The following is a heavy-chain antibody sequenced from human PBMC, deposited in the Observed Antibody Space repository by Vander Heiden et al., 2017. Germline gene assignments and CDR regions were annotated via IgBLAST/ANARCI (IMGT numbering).Heavy chain of an antibody. CDR2: IIPIFGTA. CDR3: ARAYFVVDCYSFYYGMDV. Sequence: QVQLVQSGAEVKKPGSSVKVSCKASGGTFSSYAISWVRQAPGQGLEWMGGIIPIFGTANYAQKFQGRVTITADESTSTAYRELSSLRSEETAVYYCARAYFVVDCYSFYYGMDVWGQGTTVTVSS. J-gene: IGHJ6*02. D-gene: IGHD2-21*02. V-gene: IGHV1-69*01. CDR1: GGTFSSYA.